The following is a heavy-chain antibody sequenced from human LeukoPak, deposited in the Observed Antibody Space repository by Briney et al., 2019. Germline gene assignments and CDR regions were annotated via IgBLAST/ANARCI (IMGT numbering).Heavy chain of an antibody. D-gene: IGHD6-19*01. J-gene: IGHJ4*02. Sequence: PGGSLSLSCAASGFTFSSYGMHWVRQAPGKGLEWVAVISYDGSNKYYADSVKGRFTISRDNSKNTLYLQMNSLRAEDTAVYYCAKDAGYSSGKGAALDYWGQGTLVTVSS. V-gene: IGHV3-30*18. CDR3: AKDAGYSSGKGAALDY. CDR2: ISYDGSNK. CDR1: GFTFSSYG.